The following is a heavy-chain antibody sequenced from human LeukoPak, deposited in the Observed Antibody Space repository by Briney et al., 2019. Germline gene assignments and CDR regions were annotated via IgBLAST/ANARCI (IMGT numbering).Heavy chain of an antibody. J-gene: IGHJ3*01. CDR3: AKGLISVIPVAITTGDVFDV. V-gene: IGHV3-23*01. CDR1: GLTFSSYA. D-gene: IGHD3-22*01. CDR2: ISGDATST. Sequence: PGGSLRLSCAASGLTFSSYARSWVRQAPGKGLEWVSSISGDATSTYYADSVKGRFTISRDNSKDTLSLQMNSLTAEDTAVYYCAKGLISVIPVAITTGDVFDVWGQGTMVTVSS.